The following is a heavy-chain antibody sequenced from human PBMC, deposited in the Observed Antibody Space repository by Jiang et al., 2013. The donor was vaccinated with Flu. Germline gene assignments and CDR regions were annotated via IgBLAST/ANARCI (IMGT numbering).Heavy chain of an antibody. Sequence: GYKIHWVRQALDKDLSGWDGSTLTVVAQTIAQKFQGRVTMTRDTSITTAYMDLSRLRSDDTAVYFCAVDVFYHETSENWRVYGLDAWGQGTTVTVSS. V-gene: IGHV1-2*02. J-gene: IGHJ6*02. D-gene: IGHD3-3*01. CDR3: AVDVFYHETSENWRVYGLDA. CDR2: STLTVVA. CDR1: GYK.